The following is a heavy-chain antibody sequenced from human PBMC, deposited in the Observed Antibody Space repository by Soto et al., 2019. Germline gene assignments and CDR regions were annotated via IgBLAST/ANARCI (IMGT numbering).Heavy chain of an antibody. CDR2: ISSSSSYI. CDR3: ARDLIQPKTYYFDY. J-gene: IGHJ4*02. D-gene: IGHD5-18*01. V-gene: IGHV3-21*01. CDR1: GFTFSSYS. Sequence: PGGSLRLSCAASGFTFSSYSMNWVRQAPGKGLEWVSSISSSSSYIYYADSVKGRFTISRDNAKNSLYLQMNSLRAEDTAVYYCARDLIQPKTYYFDYWGQGTLVTVSS.